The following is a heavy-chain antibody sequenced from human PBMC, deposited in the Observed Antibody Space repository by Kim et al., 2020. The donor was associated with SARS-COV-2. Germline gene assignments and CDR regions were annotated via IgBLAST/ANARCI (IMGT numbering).Heavy chain of an antibody. CDR3: ARDILTGYPTGGFDY. V-gene: IGHV4-59*01. CDR2: IYYSGST. D-gene: IGHD3-9*01. CDR1: GGSISSYY. Sequence: SETLSLTCTVSGGSISSYYWSWIRQPPGKGLEWIGYIYYSGSTNYNPSLKSRVTISVDTSKNQFSLKLSSVTAADTAVYYCARDILTGYPTGGFDYWGQGTLVTVSS. J-gene: IGHJ4*02.